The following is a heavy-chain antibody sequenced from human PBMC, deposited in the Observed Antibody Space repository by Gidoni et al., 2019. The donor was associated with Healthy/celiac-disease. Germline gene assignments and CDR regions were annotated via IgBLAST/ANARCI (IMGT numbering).Heavy chain of an antibody. V-gene: IGHV3-23*01. Sequence: EVQRLESGGGLVQPGGSLRLSCAASGCTFSSYAMSGVRQAPGKGREWVSAISGSGGSTYYADSVKGRFTISRDNSKNTLYLQMNSLRAEDTAVFYCAKVGARGVGLRPAGSSVYYFDYWGQGTLVTVSS. CDR3: AKVGARGVGLRPAGSSVYYFDY. D-gene: IGHD3-10*01. J-gene: IGHJ4*02. CDR2: ISGSGGST. CDR1: GCTFSSYA.